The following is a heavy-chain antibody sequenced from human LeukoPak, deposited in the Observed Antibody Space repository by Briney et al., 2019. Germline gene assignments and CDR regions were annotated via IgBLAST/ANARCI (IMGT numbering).Heavy chain of an antibody. CDR3: ARARAGGGLFDH. Sequence: SQTLSLTCDISGDSVSNNNTAWSWIRQSPSRGLEWLGRTYYRSKWYNDYAVSVKSRISINPDTSKNQFSLQLNFVTPEDTAVYYCARARAGGGLFDHWGQGTMVTVSS. CDR1: GDSVSNNNTA. V-gene: IGHV6-1*01. D-gene: IGHD6-13*01. J-gene: IGHJ4*02. CDR2: TYYRSKWYN.